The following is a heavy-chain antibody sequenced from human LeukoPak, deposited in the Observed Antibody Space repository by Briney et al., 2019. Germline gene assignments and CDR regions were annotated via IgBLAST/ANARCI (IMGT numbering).Heavy chain of an antibody. Sequence: GGSLRLSCAASGFTFDDYGMSWVRQAPGKGLEWVSGINWIGGSTGYADSVKGRFTISRDNAKNSLYLQMNSLRAEDTALYYCARASSGSYRAYFDYWGQGTLVTVSS. CDR1: GFTFDDYG. CDR2: INWIGGST. CDR3: ARASSGSYRAYFDY. D-gene: IGHD1-26*01. J-gene: IGHJ4*02. V-gene: IGHV3-20*04.